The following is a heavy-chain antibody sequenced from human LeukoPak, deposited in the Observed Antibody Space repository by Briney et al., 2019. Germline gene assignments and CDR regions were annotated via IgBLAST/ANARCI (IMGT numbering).Heavy chain of an antibody. CDR1: GFTFSSYW. J-gene: IGHJ4*02. CDR3: AKDLRESSGWHGNFDY. Sequence: GGSLRLSCAASGFTFSSYWMNWVRQAPGKGLEWVAFIRYDGSNKYYADSVKGRFTISRDNSKNTLYLQMNSLRAEDTAVYYCAKDLRESSGWHGNFDYWGQGTLVTVSS. D-gene: IGHD6-19*01. V-gene: IGHV3-30*02. CDR2: IRYDGSNK.